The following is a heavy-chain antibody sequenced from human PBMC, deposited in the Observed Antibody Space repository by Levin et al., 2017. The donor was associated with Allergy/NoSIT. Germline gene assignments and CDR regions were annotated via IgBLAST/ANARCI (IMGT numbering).Heavy chain of an antibody. D-gene: IGHD3-9*01. CDR2: ITRRSTYI. V-gene: IGHV3-21*06. CDR3: ARGWRILTTGSLYHNAMDA. J-gene: IGHJ6*02. CDR1: TFVFSDYT. Sequence: PGGSLRLSCAASTFVFSDYTMNWVRQAPGKGLEWVASITRRSTYIYYADSVKGRFTISRDNAENSVSLQMNSLRAEATAVYYCARGWRILTTGSLYHNAMDAWGRGTTVTVSS.